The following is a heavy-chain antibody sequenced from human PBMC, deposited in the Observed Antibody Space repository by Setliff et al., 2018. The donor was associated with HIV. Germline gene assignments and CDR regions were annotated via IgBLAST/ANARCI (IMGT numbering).Heavy chain of an antibody. CDR2: IIPIFGTA. CDR1: GYTFTDYF. CDR3: ARGLRYFDWLSDAFDI. Sequence: SVKVSCKASGYTFTDYFMHWVRQAPGQGLEWMGGIIPIFGTANYAQKFQGRVTITADESTSTAYMELSSLRSEDTAVYYCARGLRYFDWLSDAFDIWGQGTMVTVSS. V-gene: IGHV1-69*13. D-gene: IGHD3-9*01. J-gene: IGHJ3*02.